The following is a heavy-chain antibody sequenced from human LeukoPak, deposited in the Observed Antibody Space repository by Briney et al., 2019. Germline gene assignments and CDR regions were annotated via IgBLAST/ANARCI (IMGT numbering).Heavy chain of an antibody. CDR3: ARGAHSSGYCDAFDI. CDR1: GFTFSNYD. J-gene: IGHJ3*02. CDR2: ISSDGNSK. Sequence: PGGSLRLSCAASGFTFSNYDMHWVRQAPGKGLEWVAGISSDGNSKYYADSVKGRLTISRDNSKNTVYLEMSSLRADDTAVYYCARGAHSSGYCDAFDIWGQGTMVTVSS. D-gene: IGHD3-22*01. V-gene: IGHV3-30*03.